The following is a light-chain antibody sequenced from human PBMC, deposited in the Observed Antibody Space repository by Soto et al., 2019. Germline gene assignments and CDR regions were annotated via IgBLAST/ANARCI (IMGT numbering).Light chain of an antibody. CDR2: DAS. CDR1: QSVRNNY. J-gene: IGKJ4*01. V-gene: IGKV3-20*01. Sequence: EIVLTQSPDTLSLSPGERATLSCRASQSVRNNYLAWYQQKPGQAPRFLIYDASSRATGIPDRFSGSGSGTDFTLTISRLEPEDFAVYYCQQYGSPPLTFGGGTKVDIE. CDR3: QQYGSPPLT.